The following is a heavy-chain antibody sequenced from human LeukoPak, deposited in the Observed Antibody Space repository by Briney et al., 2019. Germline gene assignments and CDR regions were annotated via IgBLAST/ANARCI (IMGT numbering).Heavy chain of an antibody. V-gene: IGHV3-23*01. CDR1: GFTFSSYA. D-gene: IGHD2-15*01. Sequence: PGGSLCLSCAASGFTFSSYAMSWVRQAPGKGLEWVSAISGSGGSTYYADSVKGRFTISRDNSKNTLYLQMNSLRAEDTAVYYCANSRAILVVVAATPLDYWGQGTLVTVSS. CDR3: ANSRAILVVVAATPLDY. J-gene: IGHJ4*02. CDR2: ISGSGGST.